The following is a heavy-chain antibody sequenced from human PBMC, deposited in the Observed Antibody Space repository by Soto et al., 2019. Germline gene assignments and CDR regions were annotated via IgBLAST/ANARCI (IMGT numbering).Heavy chain of an antibody. CDR3: AAGRTMIVVVISY. V-gene: IGHV3-30-3*01. J-gene: IGHJ4*02. CDR1: GFTFSSYA. D-gene: IGHD3-22*01. CDR2: ISYDGSNK. Sequence: GSLRLSCAASGFTFSSYAMHWVRQAPGKGLEWVAVISYDGSNKYYADSVKGRFTISRDNSKNTLYLQMNSLRAEDTAVYYCAAGRTMIVVVISYWGQGTLVTVSS.